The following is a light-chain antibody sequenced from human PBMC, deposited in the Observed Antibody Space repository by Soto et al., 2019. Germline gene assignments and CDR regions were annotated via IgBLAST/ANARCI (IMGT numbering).Light chain of an antibody. CDR1: QTIDSW. Sequence: DIPMTQSPSTLSASVGDRVTITCRASQTIDSWLAWYQQRPGTPPNLLIYKASTLASGVPSRFSGSGSGTEFTPTINSLQPDDVATYYCLQYNNYPFTFGQGTRLEI. J-gene: IGKJ5*01. V-gene: IGKV1-5*03. CDR2: KAS. CDR3: LQYNNYPFT.